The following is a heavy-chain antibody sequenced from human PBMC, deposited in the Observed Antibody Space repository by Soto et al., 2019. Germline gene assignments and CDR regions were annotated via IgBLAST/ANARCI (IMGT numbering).Heavy chain of an antibody. J-gene: IGHJ4*02. CDR2: INPSGGYT. D-gene: IGHD2-21*02. CDR1: GYTFTSYY. Sequence: ASVKVSCKASGYTFTSYYMNWVRQAPGQGLEWLGIINPSGGYTTYAQRFLGRVTMTSDTSTSTVHMELGSLTSEDTAVYYCARGGGIVVVTAPYDYWGQGTLVTGSS. V-gene: IGHV1-46*03. CDR3: ARGGGIVVVTAPYDY.